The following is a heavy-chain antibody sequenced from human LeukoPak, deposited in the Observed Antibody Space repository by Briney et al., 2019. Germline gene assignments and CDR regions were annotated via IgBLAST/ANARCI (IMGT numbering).Heavy chain of an antibody. CDR2: ISYDGSNK. CDR3: ARDAGTGSNYFDH. Sequence: GSLLLSCAASGFTFSSYGMHWVRPAPGKGLEWVAVISYDGSNKYYADSVKGRFTISRDNSKNTLYLQMNSLRGEDTAVYYWARDAGTGSNYFDHWGQGTLVTVSS. CDR1: GFTFSSYG. J-gene: IGHJ4*02. D-gene: IGHD1-14*01. V-gene: IGHV3-30*03.